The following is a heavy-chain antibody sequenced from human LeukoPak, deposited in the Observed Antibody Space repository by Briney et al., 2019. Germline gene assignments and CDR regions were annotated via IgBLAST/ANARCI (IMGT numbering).Heavy chain of an antibody. V-gene: IGHV3-23*01. CDR3: AKRTGNSGPFDY. CDR2: ITGSGGST. Sequence: PGGSLRLSCAASGFTFSSCAMNWVHQAPGKGLEWVSLITGSGGSTYYTDSVKGRFTISRDNSKNTLYLQMNSLTAEDTAVYYCAKRTGNSGPFDYWGQGTRVTVSS. D-gene: IGHD4-23*01. J-gene: IGHJ4*02. CDR1: GFTFSSCA.